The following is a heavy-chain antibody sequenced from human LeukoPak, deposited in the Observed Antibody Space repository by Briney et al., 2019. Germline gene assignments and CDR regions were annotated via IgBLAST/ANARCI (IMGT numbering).Heavy chain of an antibody. D-gene: IGHD3-10*01. Sequence: SETLSLTCAVYGGSFNDYDWSWIRQPPGKGLEWIGEINQSGSTNCAPSLKSRVTISVDTSKNQFSLKLSSVTAADTAVYYCALNMVRGIISYYFDYWGQGTLVTVSS. V-gene: IGHV4-34*01. CDR1: GGSFNDYD. J-gene: IGHJ4*02. CDR3: ALNMVRGIISYYFDY. CDR2: INQSGST.